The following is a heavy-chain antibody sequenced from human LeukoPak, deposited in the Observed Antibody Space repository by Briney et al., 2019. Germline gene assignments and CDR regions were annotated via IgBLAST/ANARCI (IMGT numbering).Heavy chain of an antibody. J-gene: IGHJ6*02. Sequence: GGSLRLSCAASGFTFSSYAMSWVRQAPGKGLEWVSAISGSGGSTYYADSVKGRFTISRDNSKNTLYLQMNSLRAEDTAVYYCAREDSSGREYYYYYGMDVWGQGTTVTVSS. CDR2: ISGSGGST. D-gene: IGHD6-25*01. CDR1: GFTFSSYA. CDR3: AREDSSGREYYYYYGMDV. V-gene: IGHV3-23*01.